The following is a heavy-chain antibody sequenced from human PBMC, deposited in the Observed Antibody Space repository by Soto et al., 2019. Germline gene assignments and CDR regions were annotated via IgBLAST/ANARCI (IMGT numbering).Heavy chain of an antibody. Sequence: PSETLSLTCTVSGGSISSGGYYWSWIRQHPGKGLEWIGYIYYSGSTYYNPSLKSRVTISVDTSKNQFSLKLSSVTAADTAVYYCARDRDYYDSSGYYYEGGFFDYWGQGTLVTVSS. J-gene: IGHJ4*02. CDR2: IYYSGST. CDR3: ARDRDYYDSSGYYYEGGFFDY. V-gene: IGHV4-31*03. D-gene: IGHD3-22*01. CDR1: GGSISSGGYY.